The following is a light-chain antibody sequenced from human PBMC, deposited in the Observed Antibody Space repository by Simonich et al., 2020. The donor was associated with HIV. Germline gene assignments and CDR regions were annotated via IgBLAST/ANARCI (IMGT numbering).Light chain of an antibody. CDR3: QQYNNWPRT. CDR2: DAS. Sequence: EIVLTQSPATLSLSPGERATLSCRASQSVSSYLAWYQQKPGQAPRLLIYDASTRATGIPARFSGSGSGTELTLTISSLQSEDFAVYYCQQYNNWPRTFGQGTKVEIK. V-gene: IGKV3D-15*01. CDR1: QSVSSY. J-gene: IGKJ1*01.